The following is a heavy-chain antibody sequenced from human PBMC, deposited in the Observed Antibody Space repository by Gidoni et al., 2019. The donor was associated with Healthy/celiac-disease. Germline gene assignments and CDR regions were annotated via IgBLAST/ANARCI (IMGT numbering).Heavy chain of an antibody. V-gene: IGHV3-23*01. CDR1: GFPFSSYA. J-gene: IGHJ5*02. Sequence: EVQLLESGGGWVQPGGSLRTSCAASGFPFSSYAMSWGRQAPGKGLEWVSAIRGSGGSTYYADSVKGRFTISRDNSKTTLYLQMNSLRAEDTAVYYCAAHAGDYGWFDPWGQGTLVTVSS. D-gene: IGHD4-17*01. CDR2: IRGSGGST. CDR3: AAHAGDYGWFDP.